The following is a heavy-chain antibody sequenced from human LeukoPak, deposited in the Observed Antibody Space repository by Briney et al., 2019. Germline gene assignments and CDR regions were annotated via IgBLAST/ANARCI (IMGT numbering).Heavy chain of an antibody. Sequence: EASVKVSCKVSGYTLTELSMDWVRQAPGKGLEWMGGFDPEDGETIYAQKFQGRVTMTEDTSTDTAYMELSSLRSEDTAVYHCATYPRYYYDSSGYNEFDYWGQGTLVTVSS. CDR1: GYTLTELS. D-gene: IGHD3-22*01. CDR2: FDPEDGET. V-gene: IGHV1-24*01. J-gene: IGHJ4*02. CDR3: ATYPRYYYDSSGYNEFDY.